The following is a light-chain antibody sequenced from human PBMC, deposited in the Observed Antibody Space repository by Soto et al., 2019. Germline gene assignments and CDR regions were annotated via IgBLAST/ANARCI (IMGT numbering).Light chain of an antibody. Sequence: EIVLTQSPGTLSLSPGERATLSCRASQSVGRNYLAWFQQKSGQAPRLVIYGASSRAAGIPDRLSGSGSGTDFTLTISRLEPEDFAMYYCQQYGRTFGQGTKVDIK. V-gene: IGKV3-20*01. CDR3: QQYGRT. CDR2: GAS. CDR1: QSVGRNY. J-gene: IGKJ1*01.